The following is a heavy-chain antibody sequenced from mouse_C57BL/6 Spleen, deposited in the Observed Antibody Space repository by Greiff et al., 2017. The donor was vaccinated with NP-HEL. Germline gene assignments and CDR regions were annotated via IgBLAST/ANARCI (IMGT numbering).Heavy chain of an antibody. V-gene: IGHV1-50*01. CDR1: GYTFTSYW. Sequence: QVQLQQSGAELVKPGASVKLSCKASGYTFTSYWMQWVKQRPGQGLEWIGEIDPSDSYTNYNQKFKGKATLTVDTSSSTAYMQLSSLTSEDSAVYYCASDSFDYWGQGTTLTVSS. CDR2: IDPSDSYT. CDR3: ASDSFDY. J-gene: IGHJ2*01.